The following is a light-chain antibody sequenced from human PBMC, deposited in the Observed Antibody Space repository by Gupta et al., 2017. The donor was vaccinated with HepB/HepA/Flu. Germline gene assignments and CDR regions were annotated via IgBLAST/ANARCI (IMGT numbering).Light chain of an antibody. CDR2: DTN. V-gene: IGLV1-51*01. CDR1: SSNIGSNY. J-gene: IGLJ2*01. CDR3: GTWDSSRRAVL. Sequence: QSVLTQPPSVSAAPGQKVTISCSGSSSNIGSNYVSWYQHLPGTAPKLLIYDTNKRPSGIPDRFSGSKSGTSATLGITGLQTGDEADYYCGTWDSSRRAVLFGGGTKLTVL.